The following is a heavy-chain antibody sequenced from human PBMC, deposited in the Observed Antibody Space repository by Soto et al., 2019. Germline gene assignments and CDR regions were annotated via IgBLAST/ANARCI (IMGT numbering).Heavy chain of an antibody. D-gene: IGHD3-3*02. V-gene: IGHV4-31*03. CDR1: GGSISSGGYY. CDR2: IYYRGNS. Sequence: PSETLSLTCTVSGGSISSGGYYCSWIRQHPVKGLQWIGNIYYRGNSHYSPSLRSRLTISIDTSKNQFSRRLSSVTAADTAVYYCARERQPYISTQGVWFGTWGQGTLVTVSS. CDR3: ARERQPYISTQGVWFGT. J-gene: IGHJ5*02.